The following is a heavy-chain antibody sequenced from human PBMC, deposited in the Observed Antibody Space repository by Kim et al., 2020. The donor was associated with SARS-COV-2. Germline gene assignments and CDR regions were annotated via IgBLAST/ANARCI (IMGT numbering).Heavy chain of an antibody. CDR3: AATGADFWSGYGYGMDV. V-gene: IGHV4-59*01. Sequence: LKSRVTISVDTSKNQFSLKLSSVTAADTAVYYCAATGADFWSGYGYGMDVWGQGTTVTVSS. J-gene: IGHJ6*02. D-gene: IGHD3-3*01.